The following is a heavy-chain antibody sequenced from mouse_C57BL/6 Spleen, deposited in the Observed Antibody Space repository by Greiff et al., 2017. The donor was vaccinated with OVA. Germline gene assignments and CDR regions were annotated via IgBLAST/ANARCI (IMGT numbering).Heavy chain of an antibody. J-gene: IGHJ2*01. D-gene: IGHD4-1*01. Sequence: EVQVVESGGGLVKPGGSLKLSCAASGFTFSSYAMSWVRQTPEKRLEWVATISDGGSYTYYPDNVKGRFTISRDNAKNNLYLQMSHLKSEDTAMYYCAREGMGLFDYWGQGTTLTVSS. CDR2: ISDGGSYT. V-gene: IGHV5-4*01. CDR3: AREGMGLFDY. CDR1: GFTFSSYA.